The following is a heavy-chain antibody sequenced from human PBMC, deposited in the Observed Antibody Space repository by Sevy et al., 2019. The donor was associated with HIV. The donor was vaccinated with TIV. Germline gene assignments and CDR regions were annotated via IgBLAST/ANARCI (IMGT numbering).Heavy chain of an antibody. V-gene: IGHV3-30*02. J-gene: IGHJ4*02. CDR1: GFTFSHYG. CDR2: VHFDGSNI. D-gene: IGHD6-13*01. Sequence: GGSLRLSCAASGFTFSHYGMHWVRQAPVKGLEWVAFVHFDGSNIYYADSMKGRFTISRDNSKNTLYLQMNSLRTEDTAVYYCAKNTAAAGTGGFDYWGQGTLVTVSS. CDR3: AKNTAAAGTGGFDY.